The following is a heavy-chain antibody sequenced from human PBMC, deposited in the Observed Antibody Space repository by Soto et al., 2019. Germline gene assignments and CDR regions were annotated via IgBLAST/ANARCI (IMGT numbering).Heavy chain of an antibody. CDR1: GASVSRGTYY. CDR2: IYYTGST. D-gene: IGHD5-18*01. J-gene: IGHJ5*02. Sequence: PSETLSLTXTVFGASVSRGTYYWSWIRQAPGKGLEWVGHIYYTGSTNYNPSLNNRVTISVDTSKNHFSLQLTSVTAADTAVYYCARGAGFSYASTWFDIWGQGTLVTVSS. V-gene: IGHV4-61*03. CDR3: ARGAGFSYASTWFDI.